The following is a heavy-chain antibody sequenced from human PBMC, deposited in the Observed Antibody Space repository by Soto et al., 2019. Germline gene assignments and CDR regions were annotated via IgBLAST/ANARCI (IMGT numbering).Heavy chain of an antibody. V-gene: IGHV4-30-4*01. Sequence: QVQLQESGPGLVQPSQTLSLTCTVSGGSISSGDDFWTWIRQPPGKGLEWIGYIYYSGSTYYNPSLKSRLTMSVDTSKNQFSLKLSSVTAADTAVYYCACDRAKWKDYYYYGMDVWGQGTTVTVSS. CDR2: IYYSGST. J-gene: IGHJ6*02. D-gene: IGHD1-20*01. CDR3: ACDRAKWKDYYYYGMDV. CDR1: GGSISSGDDF.